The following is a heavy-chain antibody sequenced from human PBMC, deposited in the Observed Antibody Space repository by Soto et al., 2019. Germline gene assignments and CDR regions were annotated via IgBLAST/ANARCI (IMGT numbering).Heavy chain of an antibody. CDR2: IIPIFGTA. D-gene: IGHD5-18*01. J-gene: IGHJ5*02. CDR1: GGTFSSYA. CDR3: ARESGYSYGYRAGYWFDP. Sequence: QVQLVQSGAEVKKPGSSVKVSCKASGGTFSSYAISWVRQAPGQGLEWMGGIIPIFGTANYAQKFQGRVTITADKSTSTAYMELSSLRSEDTAVYYCARESGYSYGYRAGYWFDPWGQGTLVTVSS. V-gene: IGHV1-69*06.